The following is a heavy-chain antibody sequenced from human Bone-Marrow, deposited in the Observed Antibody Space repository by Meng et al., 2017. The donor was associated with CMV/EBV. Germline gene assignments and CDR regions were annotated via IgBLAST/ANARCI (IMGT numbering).Heavy chain of an antibody. J-gene: IGHJ4*02. D-gene: IGHD5-24*01. CDR2: IFPRDSDT. Sequence: GGSLRLSCTATGYSFTSLWIGWVRQMPGKGLEWMGLIFPRDSDTRYSPSFQGQVTFSADKSINTAYLQWGSLEASDTAMYYCTRAWGPTSHYGDYWGQGTLVTVSS. CDR1: GYSFTSLW. V-gene: IGHV5-51*01. CDR3: TRAWGPTSHYGDY.